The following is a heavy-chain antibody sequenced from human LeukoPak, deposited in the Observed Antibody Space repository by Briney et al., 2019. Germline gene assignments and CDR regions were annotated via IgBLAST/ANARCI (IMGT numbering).Heavy chain of an antibody. V-gene: IGHV3-21*01. CDR3: ARVRRSGLDYNGNDYYVAFDI. CDR2: ISYDGSNN. J-gene: IGHJ3*02. Sequence: PGGSLRLSCAASGFTLSTYNMNWVRQAPGKGLEWVASISYDGSNNYYADSMKGRFTISRDNAKNSVFLQMNSLRAEDTAVYYFARVRRSGLDYNGNDYYVAFDIWGPGEIVTVSS. D-gene: IGHD1-14*01. CDR1: GFTLSTYN.